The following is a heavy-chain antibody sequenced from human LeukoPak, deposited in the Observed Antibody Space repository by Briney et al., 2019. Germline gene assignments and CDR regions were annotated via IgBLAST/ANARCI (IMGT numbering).Heavy chain of an antibody. D-gene: IGHD2-2*01. J-gene: IGHJ5*02. V-gene: IGHV4-59*01. CDR2: IYYSGST. CDR3: ARGGSTSSPKYWFDP. Sequence: SETLSLTCTVSGGSISSYYWSWIRQPPGKGLEWIGYIYYSGSTNYNPSLKSRVTISVDTSKNQFSLKLSSVTAADTAVYYCARGGSTSSPKYWFDPWGQGTLVTVSS. CDR1: GGSISSYY.